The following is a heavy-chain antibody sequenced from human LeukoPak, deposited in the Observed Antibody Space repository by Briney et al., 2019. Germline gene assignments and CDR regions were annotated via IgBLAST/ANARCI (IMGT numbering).Heavy chain of an antibody. J-gene: IGHJ6*03. CDR1: GDSVSSNSAG. Sequence: SQTLSLTCAISGDSVSSNSAGWNWIRQSPSRGLEWLGGTHYRSQWYNDYAVSVKSRIIINPDTSKNQFSLQLNSVTPEDTAVYYCVRDESDYYHMDVWGKGTTVTVSS. V-gene: IGHV6-1*01. CDR2: THYRSQWYN. CDR3: VRDESDYYHMDV.